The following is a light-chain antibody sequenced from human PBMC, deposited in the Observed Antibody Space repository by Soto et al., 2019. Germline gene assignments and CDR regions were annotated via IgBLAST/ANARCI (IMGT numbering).Light chain of an antibody. V-gene: IGKV3-20*01. CDR2: GAS. CDR1: QSVSSSY. J-gene: IGKJ1*01. CDR3: QQYGSSGT. Sequence: EIVLTQSPGTLSLSPGERATLFCRASQSVSSSYLAWYQQKPGQAPRLLIYGASNRATGIPDRFSRSGSGTDFTLAISRLEPEDFAVYYCQQYGSSGTFGQGTKVDIK.